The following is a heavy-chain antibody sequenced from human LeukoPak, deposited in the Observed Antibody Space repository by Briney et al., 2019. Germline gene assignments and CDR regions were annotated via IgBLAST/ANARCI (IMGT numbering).Heavy chain of an antibody. Sequence: GRSLRLSCAASGFTFSSYAMHWVRQAPGKGLEWVAIISYDGSNKYYADSVKGRLTISRDNAKNTLYLQMNSLRAEDTAVYYCARDNSVRDEAWWFNPWGQGTLVTVSS. V-gene: IGHV3-30*04. D-gene: IGHD5-24*01. J-gene: IGHJ5*02. CDR2: ISYDGSNK. CDR1: GFTFSSYA. CDR3: ARDNSVRDEAWWFNP.